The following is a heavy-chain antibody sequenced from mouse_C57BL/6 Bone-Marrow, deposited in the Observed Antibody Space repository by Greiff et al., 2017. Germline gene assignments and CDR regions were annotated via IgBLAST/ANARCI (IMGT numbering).Heavy chain of an antibody. D-gene: IGHD1-1*01. CDR2: ISDGGSYT. V-gene: IGHV5-4*03. CDR1: GFTFSSYA. J-gene: IGHJ4*01. Sequence: VESGGGLVKPGGSLKLSCAASGFTFSSYAMSWVRQTPEKRLEWVATISDGGSYTYYPDNVKGRFTISRDNAKNNLYLQMSQLKSEDTAMYYCARGTTVVDYYAMDYWGQGTSVTVSS. CDR3: ARGTTVVDYYAMDY.